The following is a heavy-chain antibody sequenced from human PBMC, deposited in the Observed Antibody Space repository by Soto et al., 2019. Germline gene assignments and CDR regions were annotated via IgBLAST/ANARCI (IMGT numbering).Heavy chain of an antibody. Sequence: EVQLLESGGGLVQPGGSLRLSCAASGLTFSAYAMSWVRQAPGKGLEWVSEITAYGPTMSYADSVKGRFTISRDNSKNTLYLQMNSLRVEDTAVYYCVQRGGTSFDHWGQGALVTVSS. CDR1: GLTFSAYA. CDR3: VQRGGTSFDH. V-gene: IGHV3-23*01. J-gene: IGHJ4*02. CDR2: ITAYGPTM. D-gene: IGHD3-10*01.